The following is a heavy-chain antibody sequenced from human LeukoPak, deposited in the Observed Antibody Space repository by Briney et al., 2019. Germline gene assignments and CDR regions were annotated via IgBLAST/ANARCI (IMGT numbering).Heavy chain of an antibody. J-gene: IGHJ4*02. CDR2: ITSSSSYI. D-gene: IGHD3-9*01. CDR3: ARAGYYDILTGHGNHFDY. CDR1: GFTFSSYN. Sequence: GGSLRLSCAASGFTFSSYNMNWVRQAPGKGLEWVSSITSSSSYIYYADSVKGRFTISRDNAKNSLYLQMNSLRAEDTAVYYCARAGYYDILTGHGNHFDYWGQGTLVTVSS. V-gene: IGHV3-21*01.